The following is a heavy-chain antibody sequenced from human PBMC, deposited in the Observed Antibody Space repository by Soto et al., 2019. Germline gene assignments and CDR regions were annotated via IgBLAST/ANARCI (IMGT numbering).Heavy chain of an antibody. V-gene: IGHV3-9*01. Sequence: PGGSLRLSCAASGFTFGDHAMHWVRQAPGKGLEWVSAISWNSGTIGYADSVKGRFTISRDNAKNSLYLQMNSLRPEDTALYYCAKVQGDCSSGSCYPFYYAVDVWGQGTTVAVSS. D-gene: IGHD2-15*01. CDR2: ISWNSGTI. CDR3: AKVQGDCSSGSCYPFYYAVDV. J-gene: IGHJ6*02. CDR1: GFTFGDHA.